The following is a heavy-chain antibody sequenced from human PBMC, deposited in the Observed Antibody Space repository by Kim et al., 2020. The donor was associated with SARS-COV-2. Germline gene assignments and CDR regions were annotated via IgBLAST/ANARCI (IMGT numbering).Heavy chain of an antibody. Sequence: SETLSLTCTVSGASISSSSYYWGWIRQPPGKGLEWIGSIYYSGSTYYNPSLKSRVTISVDTSKNQCSLKLSSVTAADTAVYFCARTGPDGSGTLYNGFGYWGQGTLVTVSS. D-gene: IGHD3-10*01. J-gene: IGHJ4*02. V-gene: IGHV4-39*07. CDR1: GASISSSSYY. CDR3: ARTGPDGSGTLYNGFGY. CDR2: IYYSGST.